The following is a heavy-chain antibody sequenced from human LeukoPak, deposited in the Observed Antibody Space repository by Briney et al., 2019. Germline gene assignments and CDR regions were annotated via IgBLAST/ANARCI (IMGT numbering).Heavy chain of an antibody. CDR2: INHSGST. D-gene: IGHD3-3*01. J-gene: IGHJ6*03. CDR3: ARVNYDPLTYYYYYMDV. CDR1: GGSFSGYY. Sequence: WETLSLTCAVYGGSFSGYYWSWIRQPPGKGLGWIGEINHSGSTNYNPSHKSRVTISVDTSKNQFSLKLSSVTAADTAVYYCARVNYDPLTYYYYYMDVWGKGTTVTVSS. V-gene: IGHV4-34*01.